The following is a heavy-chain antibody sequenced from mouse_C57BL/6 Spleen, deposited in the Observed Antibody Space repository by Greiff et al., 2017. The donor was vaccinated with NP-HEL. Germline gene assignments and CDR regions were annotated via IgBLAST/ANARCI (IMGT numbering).Heavy chain of an antibody. J-gene: IGHJ1*03. CDR3: ARSFSTVVATRGYFDV. V-gene: IGHV1-64*01. Sequence: QVQLQQPGAELVKPGASVKLSCKASGYTFTSYWMHWVKQRPGQGLEWIGMIHPNSGSTNYNEKFKSKATLTVDESSSTAYMQLSSLTSEDSAVYYCARSFSTVVATRGYFDVWGTGTTVTVSS. CDR1: GYTFTSYW. CDR2: IHPNSGST. D-gene: IGHD1-1*01.